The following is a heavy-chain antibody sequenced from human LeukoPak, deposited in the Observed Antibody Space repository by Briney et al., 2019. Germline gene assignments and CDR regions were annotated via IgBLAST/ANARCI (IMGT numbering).Heavy chain of an antibody. CDR2: MNPNSGNT. V-gene: IGHV1-8*01. D-gene: IGHD3-10*01. Sequence: GASVKVSCKASGYTFTSYDLNWVRQATGQGLEWMGSMNPNSGNTGYAQKFQGRVTMTRNTSISTAYMELSSLRSEDTAVYYCARALRYYYGSGSYYRSVGYWGQGTLVTVSS. CDR1: GYTFTSYD. J-gene: IGHJ4*02. CDR3: ARALRYYYGSGSYYRSVGY.